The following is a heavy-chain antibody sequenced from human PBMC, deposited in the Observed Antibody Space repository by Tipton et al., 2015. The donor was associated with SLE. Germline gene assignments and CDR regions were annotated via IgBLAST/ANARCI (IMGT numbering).Heavy chain of an antibody. CDR2: MNPNSDNT. D-gene: IGHD1-1*01. Sequence: QSGAEVKKPGASVKVSCKASGYTFTSYDINWVRQATGQGLEWMGWMNPNSDNTDYAQKVQGRVTMTTDTSRSTAYLDLRSLRPDDTAVYYCAERYDTFEIWGQGTMVSVSS. J-gene: IGHJ3*02. CDR3: AERYDTFEI. CDR1: GYTFTSYD. V-gene: IGHV1-8*01.